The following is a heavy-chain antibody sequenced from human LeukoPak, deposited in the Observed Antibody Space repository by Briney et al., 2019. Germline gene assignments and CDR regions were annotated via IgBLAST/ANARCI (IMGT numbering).Heavy chain of an antibody. CDR1: GGTFSSYA. J-gene: IGHJ4*02. D-gene: IGHD3-10*01. Sequence: SVKASCKASGGTFSSYAISWVRQAPGQGLEWMGRIIPILGIANYAHNIQGRVTITADKSTITAYMELSSLRSEDTAVYYCARDTTYYYGSGSYYNAGLSDYWGQGTLVTVSS. V-gene: IGHV1-69*04. CDR2: IIPILGIA. CDR3: ARDTTYYYGSGSYYNAGLSDY.